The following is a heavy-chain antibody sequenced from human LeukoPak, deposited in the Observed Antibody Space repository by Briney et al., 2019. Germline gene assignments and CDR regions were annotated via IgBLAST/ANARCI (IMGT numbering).Heavy chain of an antibody. J-gene: IGHJ4*02. CDR3: ARGYCSSTSCYSTAIDY. CDR1: GFTSSSYA. Sequence: GGSLRLSCAASGFTSSSYAMSWVRQAPGKGLEYVSAISSNGGSTYYANSVKGRFTISRDNSKNTLYLQMGSLRAEDMAVYYCARGYCSSTSCYSTAIDYWGQGTLVTVSS. V-gene: IGHV3-64*01. CDR2: ISSNGGST. D-gene: IGHD2-2*01.